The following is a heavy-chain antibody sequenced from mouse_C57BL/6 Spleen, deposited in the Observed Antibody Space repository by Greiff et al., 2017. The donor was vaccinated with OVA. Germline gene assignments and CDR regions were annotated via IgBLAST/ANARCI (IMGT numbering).Heavy chain of an antibody. CDR2: IHPNSGST. V-gene: IGHV1-64*01. Sequence: QVQLQQPGAELVKPGASVKLSCKASGYTFTSYWMHWVKQRPGQGLEWIGMIHPNSGSTNYNEKFKSKATLTVDKSSSTAYMQLSSLTSEYSAVYYCAREDYGSSNTYWGQGTLVTVSA. J-gene: IGHJ3*01. CDR1: GYTFTSYW. D-gene: IGHD1-1*01. CDR3: AREDYGSSNTY.